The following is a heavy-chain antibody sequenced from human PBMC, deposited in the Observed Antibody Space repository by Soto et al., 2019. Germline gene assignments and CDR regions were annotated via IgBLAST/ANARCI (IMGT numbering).Heavy chain of an antibody. CDR3: ARGVATVVTSYFDY. Sequence: SETLSLTCAVSGGYISSGAYYWSWIRQPPGKGLEWIGEINHSGSTNYNPSLKSRVTISVDTSKNQFSLKLSSVTAADTAVYYCARGVATVVTSYFDYWGQGTLVTVSS. CDR2: INHSGST. CDR1: GGYISSGAYY. V-gene: IGHV4-34*01. J-gene: IGHJ4*02. D-gene: IGHD5-12*01.